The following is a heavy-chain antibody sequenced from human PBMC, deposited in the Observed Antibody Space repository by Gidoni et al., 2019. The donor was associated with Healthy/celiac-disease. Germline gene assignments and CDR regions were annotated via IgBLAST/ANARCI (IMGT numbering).Heavy chain of an antibody. V-gene: IGHV3-30-3*01. CDR2: ISYDGSNK. CDR3: ARDGGRTVDGMDV. D-gene: IGHD3-16*01. Sequence: QVQLVESGGGVVKPGRSLRLSCAASGFTFSSYAMHWVRQAPGKGLGWVAVISYDGSNKYYADSVKGRFTISRDNSKNTLYLQMNSLRAEDTAVYYCARDGGRTVDGMDVWGQGTTVTVSS. CDR1: GFTFSSYA. J-gene: IGHJ6*02.